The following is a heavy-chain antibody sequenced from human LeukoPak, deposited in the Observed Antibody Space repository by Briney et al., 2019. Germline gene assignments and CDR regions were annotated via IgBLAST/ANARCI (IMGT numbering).Heavy chain of an antibody. CDR3: ARAIHSGSYYWFDP. Sequence: SETLSLTCTVSGGSISSYYWSWIRQPPGKGLEWIGFIYYSGSTNYNPSLKSRVTISVDTSKNQFSLKLSSVTAADTAVYYCARAIHSGSYYWFDPWGQGTLVTVSS. J-gene: IGHJ5*02. D-gene: IGHD1-26*01. CDR2: IYYSGST. CDR1: GGSISSYY. V-gene: IGHV4-59*01.